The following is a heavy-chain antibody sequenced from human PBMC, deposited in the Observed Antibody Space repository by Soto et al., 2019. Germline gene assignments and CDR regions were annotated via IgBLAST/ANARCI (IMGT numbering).Heavy chain of an antibody. J-gene: IGHJ4*02. V-gene: IGHV3-64D*06. D-gene: IGHD3-10*01. Sequence: PGGSLRLSCAASGFTFSSYAMHCVRQAPGKGLEYVSAISSDGDSTYYADSVKGRFTISRDNSKNTLYLQMSSLRTEDTAVYYCVKGGSGSYYNVRKSPSGPWDYWGQGTLVTVSS. CDR2: ISSDGDST. CDR3: VKGGSGSYYNVRKSPSGPWDY. CDR1: GFTFSSYA.